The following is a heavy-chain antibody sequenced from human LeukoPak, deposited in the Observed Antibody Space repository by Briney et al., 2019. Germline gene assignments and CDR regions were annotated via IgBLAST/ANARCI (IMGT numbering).Heavy chain of an antibody. J-gene: IGHJ6*02. CDR2: INAGNGNT. V-gene: IGHV1-3*01. CDR1: GYTFTSYA. CDR3: ARPRYCSSTSCYLYGMDV. D-gene: IGHD2-2*01. Sequence: GASVKVSCKASGYTFTSYAMHWVRQAPGQRLEWMGWINAGNGNTKYSQKFQGRVTITRDTSASTAYMELNSLRSEDTAVYYCARPRYCSSTSCYLYGMDVWGQGTTVTVTS.